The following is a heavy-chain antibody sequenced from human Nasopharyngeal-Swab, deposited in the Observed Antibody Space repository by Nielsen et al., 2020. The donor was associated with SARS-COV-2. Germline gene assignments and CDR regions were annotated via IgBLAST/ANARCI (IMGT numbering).Heavy chain of an antibody. CDR1: GFTFSSYG. CDR2: ISYDGSNK. D-gene: IGHD4-23*01. Sequence: GESLKISCAAPGFTFSSYGMHWVRQAPGKGLEWVAVISYDGSNKYYADSVKGRFTISRDNSKNTLYLQMSSLRVEDSAIYYCTRDIGGEYGYWGQGSLVTVSS. J-gene: IGHJ4*02. CDR3: TRDIGGEYGY. V-gene: IGHV3-30*03.